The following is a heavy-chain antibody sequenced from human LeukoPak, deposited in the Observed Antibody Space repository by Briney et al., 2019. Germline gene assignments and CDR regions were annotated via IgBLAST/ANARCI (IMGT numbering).Heavy chain of an antibody. Sequence: GKSLRLSCAASGFTFSNYGMSWVRQAPGKGLEWVSSIGGTGAITYYADSVKGRFTISRDNSKNTLYLQMNSLRAEDTAVYYCAKYEGIGTIYDGMDVWGQGTTVTVSS. J-gene: IGHJ6*02. D-gene: IGHD2-15*01. V-gene: IGHV3-23*01. CDR2: IGGTGAIT. CDR3: AKYEGIGTIYDGMDV. CDR1: GFTFSNYG.